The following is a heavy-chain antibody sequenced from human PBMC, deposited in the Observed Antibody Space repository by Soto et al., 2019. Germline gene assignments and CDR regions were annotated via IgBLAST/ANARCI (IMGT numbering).Heavy chain of an antibody. D-gene: IGHD6-6*01. J-gene: IGHJ4*02. Sequence: SQTLSLTCAISGDSVSSNTATWNWIRQSPSRGLEWLGRTYYRSKWRNDYEVSVKSRITINPDTSKNQFSLQLISVTPEDTALYYCASYSSSFGFFDFWGQGALVTVSS. CDR1: GDSVSSNTAT. V-gene: IGHV6-1*01. CDR2: TYYRSKWRN. CDR3: ASYSSSFGFFDF.